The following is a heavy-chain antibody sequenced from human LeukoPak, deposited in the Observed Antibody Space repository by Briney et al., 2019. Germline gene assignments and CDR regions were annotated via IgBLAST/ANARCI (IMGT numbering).Heavy chain of an antibody. Sequence: PGGSLRLSCTVSGFTVSSNSMSWVRQAPGKGLEWVSFIYSDNTHYSDSVKGRFTISRDNSKNTLYLQMNSLRAEDTAVYYCAREANDFWSGYYLDYWGQGTLVTVSS. J-gene: IGHJ4*02. CDR1: GFTVSSNS. D-gene: IGHD3-3*01. CDR2: IYSDNT. CDR3: AREANDFWSGYYLDY. V-gene: IGHV3-53*01.